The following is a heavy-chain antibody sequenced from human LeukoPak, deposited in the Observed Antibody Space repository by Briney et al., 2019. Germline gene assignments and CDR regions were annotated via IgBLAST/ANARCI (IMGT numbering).Heavy chain of an antibody. CDR1: GFTFSSYA. J-gene: IGHJ4*02. D-gene: IGHD2-2*01. CDR2: ITRGGGST. Sequence: PGGSLRLSCAASGFTFSSYAMSWVRQAPGKGLEWVSTITRGGGSTYYADSVKGRFTISRDNSKNTLHLQMNSLRAEDTAIYYCAKDHPDCTGSSCLLFDCWGQGTLVTVSS. CDR3: AKDHPDCTGSSCLLFDC. V-gene: IGHV3-23*01.